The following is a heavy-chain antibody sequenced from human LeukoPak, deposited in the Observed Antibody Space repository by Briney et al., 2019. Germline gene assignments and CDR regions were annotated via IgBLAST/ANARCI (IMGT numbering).Heavy chain of an antibody. CDR3: ARDSGYSSGWYANYFDY. D-gene: IGHD6-19*01. V-gene: IGHV3-33*01. Sequence: GGSLRLSCAASGFTFSSYGMHRVRQAPGKGLEWVAVIWYDGSNKYYADSVKGRFTISRDNSKNTLYLQMNSLRAEDTAVYYCARDSGYSSGWYANYFDYWGQGTLVTVSS. CDR2: IWYDGSNK. CDR1: GFTFSSYG. J-gene: IGHJ4*02.